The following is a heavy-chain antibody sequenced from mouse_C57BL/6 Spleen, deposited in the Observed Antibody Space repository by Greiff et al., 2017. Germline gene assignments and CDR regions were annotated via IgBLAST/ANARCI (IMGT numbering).Heavy chain of an antibody. Sequence: VQLQQPGAELVMPGASVKLSCKASGYTFTSYWMHWVKQRPGQGLEWIGEIDPSDSYTNYNQKFKGKSTLTVDKSSSTAYMQLSSLTSEDSAVYYCARSGDPYYGSSPFAYWGQGTLVTVSA. J-gene: IGHJ3*01. CDR3: ARSGDPYYGSSPFAY. V-gene: IGHV1-69*01. CDR1: GYTFTSYW. D-gene: IGHD1-1*01. CDR2: IDPSDSYT.